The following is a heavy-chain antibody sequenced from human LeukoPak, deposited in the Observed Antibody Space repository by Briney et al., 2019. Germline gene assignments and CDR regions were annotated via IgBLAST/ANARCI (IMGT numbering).Heavy chain of an antibody. CDR1: GDSVSSDSYY. V-gene: IGHV4-61*01. CDR3: ARDRRGYYDSSGYFDF. CDR2: IHYSGRT. J-gene: IGHJ4*02. Sequence: SETLTLTCTVSGDSVSSDSYYWSWIRQPLGKGLEWIGYIHYSGRTKYNPSLKSRVTISVDTSKNQFSLKLSSVTAADTAVYYCARDRRGYYDSSGYFDFWGQGTLLTVSS. D-gene: IGHD3-22*01.